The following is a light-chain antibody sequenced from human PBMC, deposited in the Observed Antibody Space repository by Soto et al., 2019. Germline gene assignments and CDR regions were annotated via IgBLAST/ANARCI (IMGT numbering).Light chain of an antibody. J-gene: IGLJ3*02. Sequence: QSVLTQPPSASGTPGQAVTLSCSGSTSNIGTNTVKWYQQVPGSAPKILIYNDVQRPSGVPDRFSGSKSGTSASLVISGLQSEDEADYYCAAWDDSVWVFGGGTKLTVL. CDR3: AAWDDSVWV. CDR2: NDV. CDR1: TSNIGTNT. V-gene: IGLV1-44*01.